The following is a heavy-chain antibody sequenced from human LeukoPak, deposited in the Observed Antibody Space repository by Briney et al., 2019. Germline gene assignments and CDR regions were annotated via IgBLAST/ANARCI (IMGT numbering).Heavy chain of an antibody. CDR1: GFTFSGYV. CDR2: ISSNGGTT. CDR3: ERGRIRRGTSSCYYGMDV. D-gene: IGHD2/OR15-2a*01. J-gene: IGHJ6*04. V-gene: IGHV3-64*02. Sequence: AGGSLRLSCAASGFTFSGYVMHWVRQAPGKGLDYVSGISSNGGTTYYADSVEGRFTISRDNSKNTLSLQMSSLRAEDMAVYYCERGRIRRGTSSCYYGMDVGGEGTTVTVYS.